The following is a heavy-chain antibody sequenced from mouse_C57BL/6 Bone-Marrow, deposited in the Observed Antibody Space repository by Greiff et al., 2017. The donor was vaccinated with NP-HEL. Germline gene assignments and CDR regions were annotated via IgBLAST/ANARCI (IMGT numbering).Heavy chain of an antibody. J-gene: IGHJ1*03. Sequence: QVQLQQPGAELVMPGASVKLSCKASGYTFTSYWMHWVKQRPGQGLEWIGEIDPSDSYTNYNQKFKGKSTLTVDKSSSTAYMQLSSLTSEDSAVYYCARGRWLLREDWYFDVWGTGTTVTVSS. V-gene: IGHV1-69*01. D-gene: IGHD2-3*01. CDR3: ARGRWLLREDWYFDV. CDR2: IDPSDSYT. CDR1: GYTFTSYW.